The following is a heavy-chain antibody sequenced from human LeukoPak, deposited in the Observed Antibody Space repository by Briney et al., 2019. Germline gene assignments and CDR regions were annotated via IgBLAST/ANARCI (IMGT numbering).Heavy chain of an antibody. J-gene: IGHJ4*02. CDR3: AKDFSWYSSDLGPSYFDY. CDR2: ISYDGSNK. Sequence: GGSLRLSCAASGFTFSSYGMHWVRQAPGKGLEWVAVISYDGSNKYYADSVKGRFTISRDNSKNTLYLQMNSLRAEDTAVYYCAKDFSWYSSDLGPSYFDYWGQGTLVTVSS. V-gene: IGHV3-30*18. CDR1: GFTFSSYG. D-gene: IGHD6-19*01.